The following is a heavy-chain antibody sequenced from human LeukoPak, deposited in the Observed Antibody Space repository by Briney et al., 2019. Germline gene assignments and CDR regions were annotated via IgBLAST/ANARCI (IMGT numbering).Heavy chain of an antibody. Sequence: ASVKVSCKASGYTFSSYAMNWVRQAPGQGLEWMGWINTNTGNPTYAQVFTGRFVFSLDTSVSTAYLQISSLQAEDTAVYYCARSNNDGDYLGVGFDYWGQGTLVTVSS. CDR2: INTNTGNP. V-gene: IGHV7-4-1*02. CDR3: ARSNNDGDYLGVGFDY. D-gene: IGHD4-17*01. CDR1: GYTFSSYA. J-gene: IGHJ4*02.